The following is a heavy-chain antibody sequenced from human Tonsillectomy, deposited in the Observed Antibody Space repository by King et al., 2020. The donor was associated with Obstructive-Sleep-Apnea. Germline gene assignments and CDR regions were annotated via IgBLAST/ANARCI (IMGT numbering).Heavy chain of an antibody. CDR1: GFTFSSYA. J-gene: IGHJ4*02. V-gene: IGHV3-23*04. CDR3: AKKRVRDGFTNFFDY. CDR2: ISGSAVST. D-gene: IGHD5-24*01. Sequence: VQLVESGGPLVQPGGSLRLSCAASGFTFSSYAMSWVRQAQGKGLEWISSISGSAVSTYYADSVKGRFTISRDSSKNTLYLQMNSLRVEDTAVYYCAKKRVRDGFTNFFDYWGQGTLVTVSS.